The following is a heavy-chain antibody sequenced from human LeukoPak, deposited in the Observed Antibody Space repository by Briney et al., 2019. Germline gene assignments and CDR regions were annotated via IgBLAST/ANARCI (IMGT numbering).Heavy chain of an antibody. CDR3: ARVFAIAVAGTGAIDI. Sequence: ASVKVSCKASGYTFTSYGISWVRQAPGQGLEWMGWISAYNGNTNYAQKLQGRVTMTTDTSTSTAYMELRSLRSDDTAVYYCARVFAIAVAGTGAIDIWGQGTMVTVSS. CDR1: GYTFTSYG. V-gene: IGHV1-18*01. D-gene: IGHD6-19*01. J-gene: IGHJ3*02. CDR2: ISAYNGNT.